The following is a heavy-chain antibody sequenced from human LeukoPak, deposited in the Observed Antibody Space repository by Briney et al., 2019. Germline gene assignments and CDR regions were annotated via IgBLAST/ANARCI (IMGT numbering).Heavy chain of an antibody. CDR3: ARKYRIAVAGTRYYGMDV. J-gene: IGHJ6*02. D-gene: IGHD6-19*01. V-gene: IGHV3-33*01. Sequence: PGGSLRLSCAASGFTFSSYGMHWVRQAPGKGLEWVAVIWYDGSNKYYADSVKGRFTISRDNSKNTLYLQMNSLRAEDTAVYYCARKYRIAVAGTRYYGMDVWGQGTTVTVSS. CDR1: GFTFSSYG. CDR2: IWYDGSNK.